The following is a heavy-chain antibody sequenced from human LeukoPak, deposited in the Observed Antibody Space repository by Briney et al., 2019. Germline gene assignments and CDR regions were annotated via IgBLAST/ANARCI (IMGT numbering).Heavy chain of an antibody. D-gene: IGHD3-10*01. Sequence: PSQTLSLTCTVSGGSISSGGYYRSWIRQHPGKGLEWIGHIYHDGRTDYTPSLKSRVTISIDTSRNQFSLRLSSVTAADTAVYYCARDSFYGSGSFGEIDYWGQGTLVTVSS. J-gene: IGHJ4*02. CDR2: IYHDGRT. CDR3: ARDSFYGSGSFGEIDY. V-gene: IGHV4-31*03. CDR1: GGSISSGGYY.